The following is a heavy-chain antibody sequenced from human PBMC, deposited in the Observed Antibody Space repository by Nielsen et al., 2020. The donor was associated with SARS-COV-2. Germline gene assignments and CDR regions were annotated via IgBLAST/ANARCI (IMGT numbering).Heavy chain of an antibody. V-gene: IGHV1-69*13. D-gene: IGHD6-6*01. CDR2: IIPIFGTA. Sequence: SVKVSCKASGGTFSSYAISWVRQAPGQRLEWMGGIIPIFGTANYAQKFQGRVTITADESTSTAYMELSSLRSEDTAVYYCARDLSFGQLSQSGDDAFDIWGQGTMVTVSS. J-gene: IGHJ3*02. CDR1: GGTFSSYA. CDR3: ARDLSFGQLSQSGDDAFDI.